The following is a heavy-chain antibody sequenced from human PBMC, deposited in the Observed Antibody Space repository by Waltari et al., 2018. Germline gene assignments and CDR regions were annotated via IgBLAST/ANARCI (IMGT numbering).Heavy chain of an antibody. CDR2: IMPDISET. Sequence: QVQLEQSGAEAKKPGSSVRVSCRASGGTFTSDSVNWVRQAPGKGLEWRGRIMPDISETNYAGKCQGRITIVADQSTGAVYMELSSLRPDDTAVYYCAGGDGGYYYHKLDVWGQGTAVTVSS. V-gene: IGHV1-69*02. CDR3: AGGDGGYYYHKLDV. CDR1: GGTFTSDS. J-gene: IGHJ6*02. D-gene: IGHD3-22*01.